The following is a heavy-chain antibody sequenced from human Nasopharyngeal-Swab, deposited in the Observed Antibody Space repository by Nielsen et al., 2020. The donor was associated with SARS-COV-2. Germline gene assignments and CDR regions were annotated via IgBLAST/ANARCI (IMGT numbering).Heavy chain of an antibody. CDR1: GFPFSSYA. V-gene: IGHV3-23*01. Sequence: GESLKISCAASGFPFSSYAMSWVRQAPGKGLEWVSAISGSGGSTYYADSVKGRFTISRDNSKNTLYLQMNSLRAEDTAVYYCASMGEVGATPTFDYWGQGTLVTVSS. J-gene: IGHJ4*02. CDR2: ISGSGGST. CDR3: ASMGEVGATPTFDY. D-gene: IGHD1-26*01.